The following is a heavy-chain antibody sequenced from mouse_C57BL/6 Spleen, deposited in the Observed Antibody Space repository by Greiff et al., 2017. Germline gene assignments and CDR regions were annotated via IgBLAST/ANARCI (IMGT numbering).Heavy chain of an antibody. D-gene: IGHD1-1*01. Sequence: VQVVESGPELVKPGASVKISCKASGYTFTDYYINWVKQRPGQGLEWIGWIYPGSGNTKYNEKFKGKATLTVDTSSSTAYMQLSSLTSEDSAVYFCARAYGSRGEYAMDYWGQGTSVTVSS. J-gene: IGHJ4*01. CDR3: ARAYGSRGEYAMDY. CDR2: IYPGSGNT. CDR1: GYTFTDYY. V-gene: IGHV1-84*01.